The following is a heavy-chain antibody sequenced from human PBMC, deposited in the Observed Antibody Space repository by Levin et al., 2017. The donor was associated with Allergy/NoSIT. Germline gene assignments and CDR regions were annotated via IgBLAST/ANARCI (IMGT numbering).Heavy chain of an antibody. CDR1: GGTFSSYA. J-gene: IGHJ4*02. V-gene: IGHV1-69*13. CDR3: ARQIIPGYSRSGDFDY. D-gene: IGHD6-13*01. CDR2: IIPIFGTA. Sequence: SVKVSCKASGGTFSSYAISWVRQAPGQGLEWMGGIIPIFGTANYAQKFQGRVTITADESTSTAYMELSSLRSEDTAVYYCARQIIPGYSRSGDFDYWGQGTLVTVSS.